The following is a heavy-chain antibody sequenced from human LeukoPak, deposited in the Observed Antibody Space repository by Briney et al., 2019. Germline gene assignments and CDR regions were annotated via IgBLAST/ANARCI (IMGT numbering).Heavy chain of an antibody. CDR1: GYTFTGYY. Sequence: ASVKVSCKASGYTFTGYYMHWVRQAPGQGLEWMGWINPNSGVTNCAQKFQAWVTMTRDTSISTAYMELSRLRSDDTAVYYCARVSLIYGSGSYYQSPLTYWGQGALVTVSS. D-gene: IGHD3-10*01. CDR2: INPNSGVT. V-gene: IGHV1-2*04. CDR3: ARVSLIYGSGSYYQSPLTY. J-gene: IGHJ4*02.